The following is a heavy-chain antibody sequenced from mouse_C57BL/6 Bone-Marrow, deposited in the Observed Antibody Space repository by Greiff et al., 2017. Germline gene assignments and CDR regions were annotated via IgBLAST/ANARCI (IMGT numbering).Heavy chain of an antibody. CDR2: IHPNSGST. CDR3: ARYYGSSYEFAY. CDR1: GYTFTSYW. Sequence: QVQLQQPGAELVKPGASVKLSCKASGYTFTSYWMHWVKQRPGQGLEWIGMIHPNSGSTNYNEKFKSKATLTVDKSSSTAYMQLSSLTSEDSAVYYSARYYGSSYEFAYWGQGTLVTVSA. J-gene: IGHJ3*01. D-gene: IGHD1-1*01. V-gene: IGHV1-64*01.